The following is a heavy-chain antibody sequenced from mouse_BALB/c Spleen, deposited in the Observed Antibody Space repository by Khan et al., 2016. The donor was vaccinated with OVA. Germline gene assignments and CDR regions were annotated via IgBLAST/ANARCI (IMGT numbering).Heavy chain of an antibody. Sequence: EVQRVESGGGLVQPGGSLKLSCATSGFTFSDYYMYWVRQTPEKRLEWVAYISNGGGSTYYPDTVKGRFTISRDNAKNTLYLQMSRLKSEDTAMYYCARQDYAGYAMDYWGQGTSVTVSS. CDR3: ARQDYAGYAMDY. V-gene: IGHV5-12*02. J-gene: IGHJ4*01. D-gene: IGHD1-1*01. CDR2: ISNGGGST. CDR1: GFTFSDYY.